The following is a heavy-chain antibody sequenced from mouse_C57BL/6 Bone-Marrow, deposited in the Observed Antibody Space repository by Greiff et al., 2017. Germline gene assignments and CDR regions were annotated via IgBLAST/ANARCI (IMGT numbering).Heavy chain of an antibody. CDR2: IDPEDGET. V-gene: IGHV14-2*01. Sequence: EVKLQQSGAELVKPGASVKLCCTASGVNIKDYFMHCVKQRTEQGMGWIGRIDPEDGETKYAPKFQGKATIAADTSSNTAYLQLSSLTSEDTAVYYCALFITTVHDWDQGTTLTVSS. CDR1: GVNIKDYF. CDR3: ALFITTVHD. J-gene: IGHJ2*01. D-gene: IGHD1-1*01.